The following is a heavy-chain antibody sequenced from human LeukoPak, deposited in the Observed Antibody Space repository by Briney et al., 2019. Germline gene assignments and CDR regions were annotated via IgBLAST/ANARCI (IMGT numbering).Heavy chain of an antibody. V-gene: IGHV4-34*01. CDR2: INHSGRT. J-gene: IGHJ3*02. D-gene: IGHD3-22*01. CDR3: ARGPYSYDSSGAFDI. CDR1: GVSLSGYY. Sequence: KSSETLSLTCAVSGVSLSGYYWGWIRQTPGKGLEWIGEINHSGRTNYNPSLKSRVTISADTSKNQFSPELRSVTAADTAVYFCARGPYSYDSSGAFDIWGQGTMVTVSS.